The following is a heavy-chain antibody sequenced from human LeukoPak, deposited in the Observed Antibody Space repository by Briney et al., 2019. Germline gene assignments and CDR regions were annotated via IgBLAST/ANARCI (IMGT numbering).Heavy chain of an antibody. D-gene: IGHD6-6*01. V-gene: IGHV4-59*08. Sequence: PSETLSLTCTVSGGSISSYYWSWIRQPPGKGLEWIGYIYSSGSTNYNPSFKSRVYMSVDTSNNQFSLKLTSVTAPDTAVYYCARHVGLGSSSSRPGYWGQGTLVTVSS. CDR1: GGSISSYY. CDR3: ARHVGLGSSSSRPGY. CDR2: IYSSGST. J-gene: IGHJ4*02.